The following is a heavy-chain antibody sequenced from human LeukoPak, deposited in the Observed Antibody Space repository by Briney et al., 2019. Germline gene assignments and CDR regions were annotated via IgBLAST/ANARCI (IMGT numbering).Heavy chain of an antibody. CDR3: AGVSMVRGSYQGAFDI. CDR1: GGSISSYY. D-gene: IGHD3-10*01. Sequence: SETLSLTCTVSGGSISSYYWSWIRQPPGKGLEWIGYIYYSGSTNYNPYLKSRVTISVDTSKNQFSLKLSSVTAADTAVYYCAGVSMVRGSYQGAFDIWGQGTMVTVSS. V-gene: IGHV4-59*01. CDR2: IYYSGST. J-gene: IGHJ3*02.